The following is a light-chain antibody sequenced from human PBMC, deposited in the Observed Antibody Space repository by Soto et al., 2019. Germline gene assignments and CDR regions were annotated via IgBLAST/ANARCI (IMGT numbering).Light chain of an antibody. Sequence: EIVLTQSPGTLSLSPGERATLSCRASQSVSSNYLAWYQQKPGQTPRLLIYGASSRATGIPDRFSGSGSGTDFTLTISRLEPEDFAVYYCQQYGSSPYTFG. V-gene: IGKV3-20*01. J-gene: IGKJ2*01. CDR2: GAS. CDR1: QSVSSNY. CDR3: QQYGSSPYT.